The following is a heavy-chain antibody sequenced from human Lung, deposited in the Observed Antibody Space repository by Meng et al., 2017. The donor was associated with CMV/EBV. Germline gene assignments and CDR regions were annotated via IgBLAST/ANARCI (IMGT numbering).Heavy chain of an antibody. J-gene: IGHJ5*02. CDR2: ITPFSDYI. Sequence: GGSLRLXCSASGFAFSNYKMDWVRQAPGRGLEWVSSITPFSDYIYYGDSVKGRFTISRDNGKNSLYLQMNSLRDEDTAVYYCARDRYQLPYDPWGQGTLVTVSS. CDR1: GFAFSNYK. CDR3: ARDRYQLPYDP. V-gene: IGHV3-21*01. D-gene: IGHD2-2*01.